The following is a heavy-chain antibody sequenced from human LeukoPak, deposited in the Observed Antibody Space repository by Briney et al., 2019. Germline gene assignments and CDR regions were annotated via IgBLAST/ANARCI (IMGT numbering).Heavy chain of an antibody. CDR1: GGSISSGDYY. Sequence: PSQTLSLTCTVSGGSISSGDYYWSWIRQPPGKGLEWIGYIYYSGSTYYNPSLKSRFTISVDTSKNQFSLKLSSVTAADTAVYYCAREVTGTTNTLYNWFDPWGQGTLVTVSS. CDR2: IYYSGST. CDR3: AREVTGTTNTLYNWFDP. V-gene: IGHV4-30-4*08. D-gene: IGHD1-7*01. J-gene: IGHJ5*02.